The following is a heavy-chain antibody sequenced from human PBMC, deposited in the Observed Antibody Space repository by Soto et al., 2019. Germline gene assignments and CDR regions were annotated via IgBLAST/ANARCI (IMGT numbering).Heavy chain of an antibody. CDR3: AREVNSSPARGPNWFDP. D-gene: IGHD6-13*01. CDR1: GDSINNSHW. J-gene: IGHJ5*02. V-gene: IGHV4-4*02. CDR2: TYHSGTT. Sequence: QVQLQESGPGLVQPSGTLSLTCAVSGDSINNSHWWSWVRQTPGKGLEWIGETYHSGTTNYNPSLMTRVSISIDKAKNQFPLKMNSVTAAYTSVYYCAREVNSSPARGPNWFDPWGQGTLVTVSS.